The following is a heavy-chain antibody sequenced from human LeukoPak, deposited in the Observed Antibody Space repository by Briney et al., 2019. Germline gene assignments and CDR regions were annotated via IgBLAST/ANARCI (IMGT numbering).Heavy chain of an antibody. V-gene: IGHV3-53*01. D-gene: IGHD2-15*01. J-gene: IGHJ6*02. CDR2: IYSGGST. CDR3: ARNPGVAGYYYYGMDV. Sequence: GGSLRLSCAASGFTVSSNYMSWVRQAPGKGLEWVSVIYSGGSTYYADSVRGRFTISRDNSKNTLYLQMNSLRAEDTAVYYCARNPGVAGYYYYGMDVWGQGTTVTVSS. CDR1: GFTVSSNY.